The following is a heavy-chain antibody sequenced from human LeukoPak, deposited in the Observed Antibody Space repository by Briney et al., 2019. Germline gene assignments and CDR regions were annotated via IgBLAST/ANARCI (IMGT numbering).Heavy chain of an antibody. Sequence: GGSLRLSCAASGFTFSSYAMSWVSQAPGKGLEWVSAISGSGGSTYYADSVKGRFTISRDNSKNTLYLQMNSLRAEDTAVYYCAKAAGNYYDSSGYYGPFDYWGQGTLVTVSS. D-gene: IGHD3-22*01. CDR2: ISGSGGST. J-gene: IGHJ4*02. CDR3: AKAAGNYYDSSGYYGPFDY. CDR1: GFTFSSYA. V-gene: IGHV3-23*01.